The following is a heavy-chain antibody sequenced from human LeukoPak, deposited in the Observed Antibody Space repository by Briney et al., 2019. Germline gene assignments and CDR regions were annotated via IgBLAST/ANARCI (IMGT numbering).Heavy chain of an antibody. CDR1: GFTFSSYS. D-gene: IGHD2-15*01. V-gene: IGHV3-21*01. CDR3: ARVGGLSFYGMDV. J-gene: IGHJ6*02. CDR2: ISSSSSYI. Sequence: PGGSLRLSCAASGFTFSSYSMHWVRQAPGKGLEWVSSISSSSSYIYYADSVKGRFTISRDNAKNSLYLQMNSLGAEDTAVYYCARVGGLSFYGMDVWGQGTTVTVSS.